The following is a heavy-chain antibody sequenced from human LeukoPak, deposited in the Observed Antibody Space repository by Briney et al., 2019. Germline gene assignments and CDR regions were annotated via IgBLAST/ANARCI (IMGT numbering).Heavy chain of an antibody. J-gene: IGHJ4*02. CDR1: EFTFDDYA. V-gene: IGHV3-9*01. CDR3: AKDFTRSLTYYDILTGYFDY. D-gene: IGHD3-9*01. Sequence: PGRSLRLSCAASEFTFDDYAMHWVRQAPGKGLEWVSGINWNSDTIGYADSVKGRFTISRDNTKNSLYLQMNSLRAEDTAVYYCAKDFTRSLTYYDILTGYFDYWGQGTLVTVSS. CDR2: INWNSDTI.